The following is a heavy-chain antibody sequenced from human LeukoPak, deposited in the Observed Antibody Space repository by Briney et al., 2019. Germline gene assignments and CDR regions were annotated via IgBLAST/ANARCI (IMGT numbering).Heavy chain of an antibody. J-gene: IGHJ4*02. CDR2: IKEDGGEK. V-gene: IGHV3-7*03. CDR3: ARGVYYFDY. Sequence: GGSLRLSCVASGFTFSSSWMAWVRQAPGKGLEWVANIKEDGGEKYCVDSVKGRFTVSRDNAKNSLFLQMMSLRAEDTAVYYCARGVYYFDYWGQGTLVTVSS. D-gene: IGHD3-16*01. CDR1: GFTFSSSW.